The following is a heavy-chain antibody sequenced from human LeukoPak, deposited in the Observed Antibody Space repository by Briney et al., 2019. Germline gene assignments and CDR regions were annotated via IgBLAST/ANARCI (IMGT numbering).Heavy chain of an antibody. Sequence: SVKVSCKASGYTFTSYAMHWVRQAPGQRLEWIGWIVVGSGNTNYAQKFQERVTITRDMSTSTAYMELSSLRSEDTAVYYCARSSSSGYSSYYYGMDVWGQGTTVTVSS. V-gene: IGHV1-58*02. CDR3: ARSSSSGYSSYYYGMDV. CDR1: GYTFTSYA. CDR2: IVVGSGNT. D-gene: IGHD3-22*01. J-gene: IGHJ6*02.